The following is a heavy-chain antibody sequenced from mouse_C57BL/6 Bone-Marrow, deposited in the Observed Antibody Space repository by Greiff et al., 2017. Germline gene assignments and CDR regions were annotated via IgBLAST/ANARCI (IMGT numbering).Heavy chain of an antibody. J-gene: IGHJ3*01. V-gene: IGHV1-64*01. CDR1: GYTFTSYW. D-gene: IGHD2-3*01. CDR2: IHPNSGST. Sequence: QVQLQQPGAELVKPGASVKLSCKASGYTFTSYWMHWVKQRPGQGLEWIGMIHPNSGSTNYNEKFKSKATLTVDKSSSTAYMQRSSLTSEDSAVYYCARWLLRGAWFAYWGQGTLVTVSA. CDR3: ARWLLRGAWFAY.